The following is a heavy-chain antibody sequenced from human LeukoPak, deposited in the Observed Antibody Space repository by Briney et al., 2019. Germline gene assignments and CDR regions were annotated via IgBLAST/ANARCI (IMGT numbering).Heavy chain of an antibody. CDR3: AMGVVTAIREISYYYYYYGMDV. J-gene: IGHJ6*02. CDR2: MNPNSGNT. CDR1: GYTFTSYD. D-gene: IGHD2-21*02. Sequence: ASVKVSCKASGYTFTSYDINWVRQATGQGLEWMGWMNPNSGNTGYSQKFQGRVTMTRNTSISTAYMELSSLRSEDTAVYYCAMGVVTAIREISYYYYYYGMDVWGQGTTVTVSS. V-gene: IGHV1-8*01.